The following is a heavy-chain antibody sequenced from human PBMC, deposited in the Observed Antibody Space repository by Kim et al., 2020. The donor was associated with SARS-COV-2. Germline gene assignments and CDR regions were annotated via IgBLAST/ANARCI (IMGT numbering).Heavy chain of an antibody. CDR3: ARGAATATPGRFDS. J-gene: IGHJ4*02. V-gene: IGHV1-69*02. D-gene: IGHD2-15*01. Sequence: QKCRGRNTITADKSTSTAYMEVSSLRSEDTAVYYCARGAATATPGRFDSWGQGTLVTVSS.